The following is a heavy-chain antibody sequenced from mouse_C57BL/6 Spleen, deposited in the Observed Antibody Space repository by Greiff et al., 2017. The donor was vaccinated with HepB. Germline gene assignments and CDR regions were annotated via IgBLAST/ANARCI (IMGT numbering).Heavy chain of an antibody. CDR1: GYTFTDYE. D-gene: IGHD2-4*01. J-gene: IGHJ3*01. CDR3: TRESYYDYDEFAY. Sequence: VQLQQSGAELVRPGASVTLSCKASGYTFTDYEMHWVKQTPVHGLEWIGAIDPETGGTAYNQKFKGKAILTADKSSSTAYMELRSLTSEDSAVYYCTRESYYDYDEFAYWGQVTLVTVSA. V-gene: IGHV1-15*01. CDR2: IDPETGGT.